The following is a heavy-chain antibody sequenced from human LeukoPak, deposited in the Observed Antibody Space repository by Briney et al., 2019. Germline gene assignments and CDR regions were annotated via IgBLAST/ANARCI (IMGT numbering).Heavy chain of an antibody. J-gene: IGHJ6*02. CDR3: AKDQLSRYFGWLHPDGMDV. D-gene: IGHD3-9*01. Sequence: PEGSLRLSCAASGFTFSSYGMHWVRQAPGKGLEWVAVISYDGSNKDYADSVKGRFTISRDNSKNTLYLQMNSLRAEDTAVYYCAKDQLSRYFGWLHPDGMDVWGQGTTVTVSS. V-gene: IGHV3-30*18. CDR2: ISYDGSNK. CDR1: GFTFSSYG.